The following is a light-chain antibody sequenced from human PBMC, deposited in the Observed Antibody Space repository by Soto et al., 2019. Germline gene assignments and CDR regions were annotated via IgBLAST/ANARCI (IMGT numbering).Light chain of an antibody. CDR1: QGIDKY. J-gene: IGKJ1*01. Sequence: DIQMTQSPSSLASSIGDRVTITCRASQGIDKYVAWYQHKPGQVPKVLIYAASSLQSGVPSRFRGSGSGTDFTLTISSLQPEYVATYYCQNYDIAPLTFAQGTKVELK. CDR3: QNYDIAPLT. V-gene: IGKV1-27*01. CDR2: AAS.